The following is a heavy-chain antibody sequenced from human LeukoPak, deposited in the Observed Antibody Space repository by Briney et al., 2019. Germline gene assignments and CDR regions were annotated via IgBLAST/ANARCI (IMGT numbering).Heavy chain of an antibody. CDR3: ARLGITGTTLSWFDP. Sequence: GESLKISCKGSGYSFTTNWIGWVRQMPGKGLEWMGIIYPGDSDTRYSPSFQGQVTISADKSISTAYLQWSSLKASDTAMYYCARLGITGTTLSWFDPWGQGTLVTVSS. CDR2: IYPGDSDT. J-gene: IGHJ5*02. CDR1: GYSFTTNW. D-gene: IGHD1-7*01. V-gene: IGHV5-51*01.